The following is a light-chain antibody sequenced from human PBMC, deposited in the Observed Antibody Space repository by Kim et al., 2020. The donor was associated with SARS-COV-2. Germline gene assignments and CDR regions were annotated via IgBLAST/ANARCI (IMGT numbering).Light chain of an antibody. CDR3: QQFNSYPT. Sequence: AIQLTQSPSSLSASVGDRVTITCRASQGISSALAWYQQKPGKAPKLVIYDASSLESGVPSRFSGSGSGTDFTLTISSLQPEDFATYYCQQFNSYPTFGGGTKLEI. J-gene: IGKJ4*01. CDR2: DAS. CDR1: QGISSA. V-gene: IGKV1-13*02.